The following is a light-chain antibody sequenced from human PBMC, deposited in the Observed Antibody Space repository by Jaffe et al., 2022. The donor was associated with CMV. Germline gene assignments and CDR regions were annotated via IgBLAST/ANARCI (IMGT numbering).Light chain of an antibody. Sequence: QSALTQPPSASGSPGQSVTISCTGTSSDVGGYNYVSWYQQHPGKAPKVMIYEVTKRPSGVPDRFSGAKSGNTASLTVSGLQAEDEADYYCSSYAGNFNSVFGGGTKLTVL. J-gene: IGLJ3*02. CDR2: EVT. V-gene: IGLV2-8*01. CDR1: SSDVGGYNY. CDR3: SSYAGNFNSV.